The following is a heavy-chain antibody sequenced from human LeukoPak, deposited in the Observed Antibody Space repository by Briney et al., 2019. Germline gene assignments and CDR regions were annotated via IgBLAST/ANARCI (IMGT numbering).Heavy chain of an antibody. CDR1: GFTFSSYW. CDR2: ISKDGSST. D-gene: IGHD1-26*01. CDR3: ARDEVGVGATHDY. V-gene: IGHV3-74*01. Sequence: PGGSLRLSCAASGFTFSSYWMHWVRQAPGKGRVWVSRISKDGSSTYYADSVKGRFTISRDNAKNTLYLQMNSLRAEDTAVYYCARDEVGVGATHDYWGQGTLVTVSS. J-gene: IGHJ4*02.